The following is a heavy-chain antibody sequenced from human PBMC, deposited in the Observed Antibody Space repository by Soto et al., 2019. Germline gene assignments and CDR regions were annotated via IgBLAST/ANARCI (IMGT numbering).Heavy chain of an antibody. D-gene: IGHD3-22*01. CDR1: GYSFATSG. Sequence: QVKLVQSGTEVKKPGASMKVSCKASGYSFATSGISWVRQAPGQGLEWVGWISVYNDNTNYDQKVQDRVTMTTDTSTSTAYLELRNLTSDDTAVYYCARAGQYYDSSGYATWGQGSLVTVSS. CDR2: ISVYNDNT. V-gene: IGHV1-18*01. CDR3: ARAGQYYDSSGYAT. J-gene: IGHJ5*02.